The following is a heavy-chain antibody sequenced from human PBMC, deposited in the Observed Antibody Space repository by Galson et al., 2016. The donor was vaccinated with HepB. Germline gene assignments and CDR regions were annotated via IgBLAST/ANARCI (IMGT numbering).Heavy chain of an antibody. CDR2: ISYVGSNK. J-gene: IGHJ4*02. V-gene: IGHV3-30*03. D-gene: IGHD3-9*01. CDR1: GFTFSSYG. Sequence: SLRLSCAASGFTFSSYGIHWVRQAPGKGLEWVAVISYVGSNKYYADSVKGRFTISRDNSKNTLYLQMNRLRADDTAVYYCARENYDVLTGYFPPDFWGQGTLVTVSS. CDR3: ARENYDVLTGYFPPDF.